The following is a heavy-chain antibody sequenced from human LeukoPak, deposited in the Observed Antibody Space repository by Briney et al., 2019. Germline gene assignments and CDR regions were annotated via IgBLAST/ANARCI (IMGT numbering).Heavy chain of an antibody. CDR3: ARSPHSSGYLSGYFQH. CDR2: IIPILGIA. Sequence: AASVKVSCKASGGTFSSYAISWVRQAPGQGLEWMGRIIPILGIANYARKFQGRVTITADKSTSTAYMELSSLRSEDTAVYYCARSPHSSGYLSGYFQHWGQGTLVTVSS. CDR1: GGTFSSYA. V-gene: IGHV1-69*04. D-gene: IGHD3-22*01. J-gene: IGHJ1*01.